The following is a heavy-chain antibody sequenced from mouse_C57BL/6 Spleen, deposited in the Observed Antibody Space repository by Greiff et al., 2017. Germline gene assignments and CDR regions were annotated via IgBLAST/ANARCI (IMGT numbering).Heavy chain of an antibody. CDR1: GYTFTDYN. V-gene: IGHV1-18*01. CDR3: ARSFYYSNYVGDSYYAMDY. J-gene: IGHJ4*01. CDR2: INPNNGGT. D-gene: IGHD2-5*01. Sequence: EVQLQQSGPELVKPGASVKIPCKASGYTFTDYNMDWVKQSHGKSLEWIGDINPNNGGTIYNQKFKGKATLTVDKSSITAYMELRSLTSEDTAVYYCARSFYYSNYVGDSYYAMDYWGQGTSVTVSS.